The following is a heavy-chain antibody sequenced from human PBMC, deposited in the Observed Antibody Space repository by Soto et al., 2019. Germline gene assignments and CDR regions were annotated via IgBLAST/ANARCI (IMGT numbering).Heavy chain of an antibody. J-gene: IGHJ6*02. V-gene: IGHV5-51*01. CDR1: GYSFSSYW. Sequence: GESLKISCRGSGYSFSSYWIGWVRQMPGKGLEWMGIIYPADSETRYSPSFQGQVTISADKSISTAYLQWSSLKASDTAMYYCARQLRAYRMDVWGQGTTVTVSS. CDR3: ARQLRAYRMDV. CDR2: IYPADSET.